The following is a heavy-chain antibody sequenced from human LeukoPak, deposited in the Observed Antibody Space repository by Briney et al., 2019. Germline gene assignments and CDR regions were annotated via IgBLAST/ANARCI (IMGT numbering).Heavy chain of an antibody. CDR1: GFTFSSYA. CDR3: ATYTHWVAGDV. CDR2: MNQDGSAK. J-gene: IGHJ6*02. D-gene: IGHD3-16*01. Sequence: GGSLRLSCAASGFTFSSYAMHWVRQAPGKGLEWVANMNQDGSAKGYVDSVKGRFTISRDNARNSLYLQMSSLRPEDTAVYYCATYTHWVAGDVWGQGTTVTVSS. V-gene: IGHV3-7*01.